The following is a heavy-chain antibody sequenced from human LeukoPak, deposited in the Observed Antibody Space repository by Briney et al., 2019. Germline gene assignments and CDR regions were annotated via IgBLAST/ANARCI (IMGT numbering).Heavy chain of an antibody. CDR3: ARYGNIVVVPAAIGRDAFDI. J-gene: IGHJ3*02. Sequence: SETLSLTCTVSGGSISSYYWSWIRQPPGKELEWIGYIYYSGSTNYNPSLKSRVTISVDTSKNQFSLKLSSVTAADTAVYYCARYGNIVVVPAAIGRDAFDIWGQGTMVTVSS. D-gene: IGHD2-2*01. CDR2: IYYSGST. V-gene: IGHV4-59*08. CDR1: GGSISSYY.